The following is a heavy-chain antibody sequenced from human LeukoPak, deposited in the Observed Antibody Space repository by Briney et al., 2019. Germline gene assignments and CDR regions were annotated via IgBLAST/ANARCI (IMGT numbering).Heavy chain of an antibody. CDR2: IWYDGSNK. V-gene: IGHV3-33*01. CDR1: GFTFSSYG. Sequence: GGSLRLSCAASGFTFSSYGMHWVRQAPGKGLEWVAVIWYDGSNKCYADSVKGRFTISRDNSKNTLYLQMNSLRAEDTAVYYCARDFSSGSYSAEVDYWGQGTLVTVSS. J-gene: IGHJ4*02. D-gene: IGHD1-26*01. CDR3: ARDFSSGSYSAEVDY.